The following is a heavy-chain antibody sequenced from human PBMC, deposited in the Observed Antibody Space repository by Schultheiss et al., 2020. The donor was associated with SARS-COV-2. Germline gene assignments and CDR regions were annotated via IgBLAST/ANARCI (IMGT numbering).Heavy chain of an antibody. J-gene: IGHJ3*02. V-gene: IGHV3-7*03. CDR1: GFTFSDYY. D-gene: IGHD3-10*01. CDR3: AREGYGSGSYYNHRAFDI. CDR2: IKPDGSEK. Sequence: GESLKISCAASGFTFSDYYMSWIRQAPGKGLEWVANIKPDGSEKYYVDSVKGRFTISRDNAKNSLYLQMNSLRAEDTAVYYCAREGYGSGSYYNHRAFDIWGQGTMVTVSS.